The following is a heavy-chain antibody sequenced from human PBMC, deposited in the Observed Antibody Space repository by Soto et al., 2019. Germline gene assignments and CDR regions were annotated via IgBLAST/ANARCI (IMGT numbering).Heavy chain of an antibody. V-gene: IGHV4-59*01. CDR2: ISHSGGT. CDR1: GDSIRSYY. D-gene: IGHD6-13*01. CDR3: TGGGSGYSSTWAAH. J-gene: IGHJ4*02. Sequence: QVQLQESGPGLVKPSETLSLTCSVSGDSIRSYYWSWIRQPPGRGLEWIGYISHSGGTKYNPSVKGRVTISMDTSRNQLSLKMTSVTAGDTAVYYCTGGGSGYSSTWAAHWGQGTLVTVSS.